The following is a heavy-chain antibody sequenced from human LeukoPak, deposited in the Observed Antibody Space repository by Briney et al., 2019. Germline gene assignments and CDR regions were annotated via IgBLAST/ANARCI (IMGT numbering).Heavy chain of an antibody. D-gene: IGHD3-10*01. Sequence: GGSLRLSCAASGFTFRNYVMNSGRQAPGKGLKWVSGISGSGDSTYYADSVKGRFTISRDNSKNTLYLQMNSLRADDTAVYYCAKDAEYGSGSYYWVYWGQGTLVTVSS. CDR1: GFTFRNYV. J-gene: IGHJ4*02. V-gene: IGHV3-23*01. CDR2: ISGSGDST. CDR3: AKDAEYGSGSYYWVY.